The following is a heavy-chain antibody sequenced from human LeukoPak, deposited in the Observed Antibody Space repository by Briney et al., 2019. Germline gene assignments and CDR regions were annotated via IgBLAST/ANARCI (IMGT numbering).Heavy chain of an antibody. CDR2: ISSSGDTI. D-gene: IGHD3-22*01. CDR3: AASGSQYFYDSGGFKY. Sequence: GGSLRLSCAASGFTFSSYEMNWVRQAPGKGLEWVSYISSSGDTIYYADSVKGRFTISRDNAKNSLYLQMSSLRAEDTAVYYCAASGSQYFYDSGGFKYWGQGSLVTVSS. CDR1: GFTFSSYE. J-gene: IGHJ4*02. V-gene: IGHV3-48*03.